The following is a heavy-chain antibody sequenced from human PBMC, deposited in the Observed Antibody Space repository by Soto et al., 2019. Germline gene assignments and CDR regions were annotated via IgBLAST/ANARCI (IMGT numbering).Heavy chain of an antibody. J-gene: IGHJ5*02. Sequence: QVHLQESGPGLVKPSETLSLTCTVSGGAMNTYYWTWIRQPAGKGLEWIGRIYSSGTTKFNPSLQSRVTMSLGTSNNQFSLRLTSVTAADTAVYYCARGQRFSDWFDPWGQGTLVTVSS. V-gene: IGHV4-4*07. D-gene: IGHD3-3*01. CDR3: ARGQRFSDWFDP. CDR1: GGAMNTYY. CDR2: IYSSGTT.